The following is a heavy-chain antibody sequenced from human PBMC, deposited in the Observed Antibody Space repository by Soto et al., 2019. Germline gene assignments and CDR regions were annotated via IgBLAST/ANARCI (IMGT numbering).Heavy chain of an antibody. D-gene: IGHD3-10*01. V-gene: IGHV1-18*01. Sequence: ASVKVSCKASGYTFTSYGISWVRQAPGQGLEWMGWISAYNGNTNYAQKFQGWVTMTRDTSISTAYMELSRLRSDDTAVYYCARGGLWFGEFHFDYWGQGTLVTVSS. J-gene: IGHJ4*02. CDR3: ARGGLWFGEFHFDY. CDR2: ISAYNGNT. CDR1: GYTFTSYG.